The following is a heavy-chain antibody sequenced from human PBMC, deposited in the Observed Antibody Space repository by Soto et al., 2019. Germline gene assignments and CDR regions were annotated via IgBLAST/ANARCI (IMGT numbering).Heavy chain of an antibody. Sequence: QVQLVQSGAEVKKPGASVKLSCKTSGYTFTSYYIHWVRQAPGQGLEWVAIINPSDGRTSTTQKFRGRVTVTRDMSTSTVYMDLSSLRSEDTAVYYCALNAFDFWGQGTMVTVSS. V-gene: IGHV1-46*01. CDR3: ALNAFDF. CDR2: INPSDGRT. CDR1: GYTFTSYY. J-gene: IGHJ3*01.